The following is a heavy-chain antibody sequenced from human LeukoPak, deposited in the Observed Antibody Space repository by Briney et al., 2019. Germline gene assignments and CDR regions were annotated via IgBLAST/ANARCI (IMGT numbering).Heavy chain of an antibody. D-gene: IGHD6-19*01. V-gene: IGHV4-30-2*01. CDR3: VRHRPCFGCYYYYMDV. Sequence: SETLSLTCTVSGGSINSGGYYWRWIRQPPGKGLEWIGYIYQSGSTYYNPSLKSRVTISVDRSKNQFYLNLTSVTAADTAVYYCVRHRPCFGCYYYYMDVWGRGTTVTVSS. J-gene: IGHJ6*03. CDR2: IYQSGST. CDR1: GGSINSGGYY.